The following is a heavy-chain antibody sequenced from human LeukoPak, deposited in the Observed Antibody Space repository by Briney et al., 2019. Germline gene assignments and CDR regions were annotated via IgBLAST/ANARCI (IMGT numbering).Heavy chain of an antibody. CDR3: ASRGVIRGDFDY. CDR1: GGSISSYY. CDR2: IYTSGST. Sequence: SETLSLTCTVSGGSISSYYWSWIRQPAGKGLEWIGRIYTSGSTNYNPSLKSRVTMSVDTSKNQFSLKLSSVTAADTAVYYCASRGVIRGDFDYWGQGTLVTVSS. J-gene: IGHJ4*02. V-gene: IGHV4-4*07. D-gene: IGHD3-10*01.